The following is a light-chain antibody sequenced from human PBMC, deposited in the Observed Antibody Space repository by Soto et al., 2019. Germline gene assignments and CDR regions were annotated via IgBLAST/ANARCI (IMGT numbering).Light chain of an antibody. CDR2: AAS. Sequence: DTPFSPSTGYVAASIGDRVTVTCRASQGISSYLAWYQQKPGKAPKLLIYAASSLQSGVPSRFSGSGSGTDFTLTSSSLQPEDFATYYCQQSNSYPRTVGGGTKVDIK. V-gene: IGKV1-12*01. CDR3: QQSNSYPRT. CDR1: QGISSY. J-gene: IGKJ4*01.